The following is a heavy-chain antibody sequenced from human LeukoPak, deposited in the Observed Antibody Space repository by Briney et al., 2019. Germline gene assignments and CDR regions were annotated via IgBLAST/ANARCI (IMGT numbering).Heavy chain of an antibody. CDR3: ARVDYGDYVAAVDI. V-gene: IGHV3-33*01. D-gene: IGHD4-17*01. CDR2: IWYDGNKK. Sequence: GGSLRLSCAASGFTFKSYGMHWVRQAPGKGLEWVTFIWYDGNKKYYADSVKGRFTISRDNAKNTLYLQMNSLRAEDTAVYHCARVDYGDYVAAVDIWGQGTMVTVFS. CDR1: GFTFKSYG. J-gene: IGHJ3*02.